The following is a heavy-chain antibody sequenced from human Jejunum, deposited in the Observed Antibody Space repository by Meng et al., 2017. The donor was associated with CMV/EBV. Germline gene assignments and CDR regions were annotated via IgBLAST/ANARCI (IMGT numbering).Heavy chain of an antibody. CDR3: ARVISKGGEYLLYPMYYFDY. Sequence: YSMNWVRQAPGKGLEWVSSISDTSTYIYYADSVEGRFTISRDNAKNSLYLQMNSLRGEDTAVYYCARVISKGGEYLLYPMYYFDYWGQGTLVTVSS. J-gene: IGHJ4*02. V-gene: IGHV3-21*01. CDR2: ISDTSTYI. D-gene: IGHD3-3*01. CDR1: YS.